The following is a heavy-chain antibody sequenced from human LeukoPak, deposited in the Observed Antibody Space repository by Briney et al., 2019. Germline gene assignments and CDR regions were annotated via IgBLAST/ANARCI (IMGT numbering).Heavy chain of an antibody. CDR2: ITSNGGST. CDR3: ATYGDPHYYYYGMDV. Sequence: GRSLRPSCAASGFTFSSYAMSWVRQAPGKGLEWVSAITSNGGSTYYADSVKGRFTVSRDNSKNTLYLQMSSLRAEDTAVYYCATYGDPHYYYYGMDVWGQGTTVTVSS. CDR1: GFTFSSYA. D-gene: IGHD4-17*01. J-gene: IGHJ6*02. V-gene: IGHV3-23*01.